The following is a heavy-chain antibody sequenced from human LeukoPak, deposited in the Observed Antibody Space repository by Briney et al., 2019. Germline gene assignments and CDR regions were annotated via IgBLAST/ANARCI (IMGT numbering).Heavy chain of an antibody. CDR2: ISGSGGGT. D-gene: IGHD1-26*01. CDR3: ASALVGTTTPFDY. V-gene: IGHV3-23*01. Sequence: GGSLRLSCAASGFTFSSYAMSWVRQAPEKGLEWVSTISGSGGGTYYADSVKGRFTISRDDSKNTLYLQMNSLRAEDTAVYYCASALVGTTTPFDYWGQGTLVTVSS. CDR1: GFTFSSYA. J-gene: IGHJ4*02.